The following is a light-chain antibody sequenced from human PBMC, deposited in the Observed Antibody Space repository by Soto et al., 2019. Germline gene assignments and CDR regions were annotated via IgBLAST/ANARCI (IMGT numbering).Light chain of an antibody. CDR2: AAT. CDR1: QDINSR. CDR3: QQYNSYLYT. J-gene: IGKJ2*01. Sequence: DIQMTQSPSSVSASVGDTVTITCRASQDINSRLAWFQQQPGRPPKYVIQAATMLQSGFPSRFAGSGSGRDFTLTISSLQPEDFATYYCQQYNSYLYTFGQGTKVDIK. V-gene: IGKV1D-16*01.